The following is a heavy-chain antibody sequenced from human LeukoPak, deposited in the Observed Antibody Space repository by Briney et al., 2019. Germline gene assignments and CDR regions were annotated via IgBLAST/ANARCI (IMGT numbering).Heavy chain of an antibody. CDR3: AKVGTMVRGVPNFDY. Sequence: PGGSLRLSCAASGFTFSSYAMSWVRQAPGKGLEWVSAISGSGGSTYYADSVKGRFTISRDNSKNTLYLQMNSLRTEDTAVYYCAKVGTMVRGVPNFDYWGQGTLVTVSS. CDR2: ISGSGGST. D-gene: IGHD3-10*01. CDR1: GFTFSSYA. V-gene: IGHV3-23*01. J-gene: IGHJ4*02.